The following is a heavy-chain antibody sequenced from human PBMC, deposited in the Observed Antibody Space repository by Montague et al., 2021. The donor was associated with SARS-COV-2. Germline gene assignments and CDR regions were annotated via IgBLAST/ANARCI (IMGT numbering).Heavy chain of an antibody. Sequence: SEALSLTCAVYGGSFSGYYWSWIRQPPGKGLERIGEISHSGSTKYKPSLKSRVSMSVDKSWNQFSLRLTSVTAADTAIYYCARKGSGRSDLAYRGQGTPVTVSS. CDR3: ARKGSGRSDLAY. V-gene: IGHV4-34*01. J-gene: IGHJ4*02. CDR1: GGSFSGYY. CDR2: ISHSGST. D-gene: IGHD1-26*01.